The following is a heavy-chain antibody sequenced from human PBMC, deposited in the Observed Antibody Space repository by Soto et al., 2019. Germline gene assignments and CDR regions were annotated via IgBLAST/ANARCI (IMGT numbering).Heavy chain of an antibody. CDR3: ARMGNCYDSSFEFYYAFDI. D-gene: IGHD3-22*01. CDR1: GYTFTSYY. CDR2: INPSGGST. V-gene: IGHV1-46*01. J-gene: IGHJ3*02. Sequence: QVQLVQSGAEVKKPGASVKVSCKASGYTFTSYYMHWVRQAPGQGLEWMGIINPSGGSTSYAQKCQGRVTMTRDTSTSTVYMELSSLRYEDTAVYYCARMGNCYDSSFEFYYAFDIWGQGTMVTVSS.